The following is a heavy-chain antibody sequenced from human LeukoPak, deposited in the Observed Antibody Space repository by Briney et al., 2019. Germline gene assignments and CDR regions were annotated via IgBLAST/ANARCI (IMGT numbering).Heavy chain of an antibody. CDR3: ARDRGRIVVVPAANLDP. Sequence: GGSLRLSCAASGFTFSSYAMHWVRQAPGKGLEWVAVISYDGSNKYYADSVKGRFTISRDNSKNTLYLQMNSLRAEDTAVYYCARDRGRIVVVPAANLDPWGQGTLVTVSS. J-gene: IGHJ5*02. CDR2: ISYDGSNK. D-gene: IGHD2-2*01. CDR1: GFTFSSYA. V-gene: IGHV3-30-3*01.